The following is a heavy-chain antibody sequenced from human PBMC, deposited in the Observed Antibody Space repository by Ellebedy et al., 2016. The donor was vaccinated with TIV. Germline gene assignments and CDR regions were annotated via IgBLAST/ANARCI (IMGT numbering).Heavy chain of an antibody. V-gene: IGHV5-51*01. J-gene: IGHJ5*02. CDR2: IWPGGSDT. Sequence: GESLKISCQASGYNFTHYWIAWVRQMPGKGLEFMGFIWPGGSDTKYSPSFQGQVTISVDKSINTTYLQWNSLKASDTAMYYCATSLSALEPWGQGTLVTVSS. CDR3: ATSLSALEP. CDR1: GYNFTHYW. D-gene: IGHD2/OR15-2a*01.